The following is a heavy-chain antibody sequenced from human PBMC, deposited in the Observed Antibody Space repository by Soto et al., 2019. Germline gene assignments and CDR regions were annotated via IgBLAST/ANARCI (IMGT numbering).Heavy chain of an antibody. CDR2: LSTSGNT. Sequence: SETLSLTCTVSGVSISNYYWSWIRQPAGKGLEWVGRLSTSGNTNYNPSLKSRVTMSLDTSKNQFSLMLNSVTAADTAVYYCRRDFDYWGQGTLVTVSS. CDR3: RRDFDY. J-gene: IGHJ4*02. CDR1: GVSISNYY. V-gene: IGHV4-4*07. D-gene: IGHD6-6*01.